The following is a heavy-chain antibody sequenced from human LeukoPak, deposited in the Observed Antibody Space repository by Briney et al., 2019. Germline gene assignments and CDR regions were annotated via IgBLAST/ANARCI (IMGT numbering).Heavy chain of an antibody. D-gene: IGHD5-18*01. J-gene: IGHJ4*02. CDR1: GGSISSYY. Sequence: SETLSLTCTVSGGSISSYYWSWIRQPPGKGLEWIGYIYYSGSTNYNPSLKSRVTISVDTSKNQFSLKLSSVTAADTAVYYCARIHNIQLWSFDYWGQGTLVTVSS. CDR3: ARIHNIQLWSFDY. V-gene: IGHV4-59*01. CDR2: IYYSGST.